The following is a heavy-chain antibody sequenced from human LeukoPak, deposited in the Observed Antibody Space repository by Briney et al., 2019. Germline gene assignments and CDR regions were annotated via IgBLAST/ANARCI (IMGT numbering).Heavy chain of an antibody. D-gene: IGHD3-22*01. V-gene: IGHV4-31*03. J-gene: IGHJ4*02. CDR1: GGSISSGGYY. CDR3: ARDSVTMISKGLDY. CDR2: IYYSGST. Sequence: SETLSLTCTVSGGSISSGGYYWSWIRQHPGKGLEWIGYIYYSGSTYYNPSLKSRVTISVDTSKNQFSLKLSSVTAADTAVYYCARDSVTMISKGLDYWGQGTLVTVSS.